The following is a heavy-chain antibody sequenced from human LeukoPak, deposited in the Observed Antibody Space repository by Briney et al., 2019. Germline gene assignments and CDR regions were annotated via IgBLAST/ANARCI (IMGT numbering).Heavy chain of an antibody. D-gene: IGHD3-10*01. CDR3: VREFAT. Sequence: PGGSLRLSCAASGFSFNTYRMNWVRQAPGKGLEGVSYISSSGSTIYHADSVQGRFTISRDNAKNSLYLQMNSLRAEDTAVYYCVREFATWGQGTLVTVSS. V-gene: IGHV3-48*01. J-gene: IGHJ4*02. CDR1: GFSFNTYR. CDR2: ISSSGSTI.